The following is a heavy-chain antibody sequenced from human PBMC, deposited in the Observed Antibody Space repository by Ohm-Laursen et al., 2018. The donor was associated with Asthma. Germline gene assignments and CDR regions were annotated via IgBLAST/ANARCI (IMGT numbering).Heavy chain of an antibody. CDR1: GFTFSSYG. CDR3: ARDLWVCSGGSCYSGY. V-gene: IGHV3-33*01. CDR2: IWYDGSNK. D-gene: IGHD2-15*01. Sequence: SLRLSCAASGFTFSSYGMHWVRQAPDKGLEWVAVIWYDGSNKYYADSVKGRFTISRDNSKNTLYLQMNSLRAEDTAVYYCARDLWVCSGGSCYSGYWGQGTLVTVSS. J-gene: IGHJ4*02.